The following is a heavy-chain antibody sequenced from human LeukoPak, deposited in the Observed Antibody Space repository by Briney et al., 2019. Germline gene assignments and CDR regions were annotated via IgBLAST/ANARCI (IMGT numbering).Heavy chain of an antibody. J-gene: IGHJ4*02. CDR3: AGGQYYYDSSGYYPFDY. Sequence: GGSLRLSCAASGFTFSSYEMNWVRQAPGKELEWVSYISSSGSTIYYADSVKGRFTISRDNAKNSLYLQMNSLRAEDTAVYYCAGGQYYYDSSGYYPFDYWGQGTLVTVSS. CDR2: ISSSGSTI. V-gene: IGHV3-48*03. D-gene: IGHD3-22*01. CDR1: GFTFSSYE.